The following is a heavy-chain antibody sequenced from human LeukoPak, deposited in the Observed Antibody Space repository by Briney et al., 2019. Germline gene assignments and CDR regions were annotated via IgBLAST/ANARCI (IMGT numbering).Heavy chain of an antibody. CDR2: ISYDGSNK. J-gene: IGHJ4*02. CDR1: GFTFSSYA. D-gene: IGHD3-9*01. CDR3: ARVSDDWSDDY. Sequence: GRSLTLSCAASGFTFSSYAMHWVRQAPGKGLEWVAVISYDGSNKYYADSVKGRFTISRDNSKNTLYLQMNSLRAEDTAVYYCARVSDDWSDDYWGQGTLVTVSS. V-gene: IGHV3-30*01.